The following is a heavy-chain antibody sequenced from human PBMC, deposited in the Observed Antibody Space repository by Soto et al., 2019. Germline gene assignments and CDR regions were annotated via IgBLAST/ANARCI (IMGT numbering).Heavy chain of an antibody. CDR1: GFTFNTYS. Sequence: EVQLVESGGGLVQPGGSLRLSCAASGFTFNTYSINWVRQAPGKGLEWVSYISSDGGTIYYADSVKGRFRISRDNAKNFASLQTNSLRAEDTAVYYSARGGSSWYGFAYWGQGTLVTVS. J-gene: IGHJ4*02. V-gene: IGHV3-48*01. D-gene: IGHD6-13*01. CDR3: ARGGSSWYGFAY. CDR2: ISSDGGTI.